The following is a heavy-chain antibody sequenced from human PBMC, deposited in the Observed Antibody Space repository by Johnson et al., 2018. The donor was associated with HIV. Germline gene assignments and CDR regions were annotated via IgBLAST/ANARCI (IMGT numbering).Heavy chain of an antibody. CDR2: IRYDGSNK. V-gene: IGHV3-30*02. D-gene: IGHD3-3*01. CDR1: GFTFSSYG. CDR3: AKEGADYNFWSGYSSNAFDI. J-gene: IGHJ3*02. Sequence: VQLVESGGGVVQPGGSLRLSCAASGFTFSSYGMHWVRQAPGKGLEWVAFIRYDGSNKYYADSVKGRFTISRDNSKNTLYLQMNSLRAEDTAVYYCAKEGADYNFWSGYSSNAFDIWGQGTMVTVSS.